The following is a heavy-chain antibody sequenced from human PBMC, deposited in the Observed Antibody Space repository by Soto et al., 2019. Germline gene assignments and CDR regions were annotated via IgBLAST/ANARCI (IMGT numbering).Heavy chain of an antibody. V-gene: IGHV1-69*01. Sequence: QVQLVLSGAEVKKPGSSVKVSCKASGGTFSSYAISWVRQAPGQGLEWMGGIIPIFGTANYAQKFQGRVTITADESTSTAYMELSSLRSEDTAVYYCATKIAVAGPSVYYYYYGMDVWGQGTTVTVSS. CDR3: ATKIAVAGPSVYYYYYGMDV. CDR1: GGTFSSYA. J-gene: IGHJ6*02. D-gene: IGHD6-19*01. CDR2: IIPIFGTA.